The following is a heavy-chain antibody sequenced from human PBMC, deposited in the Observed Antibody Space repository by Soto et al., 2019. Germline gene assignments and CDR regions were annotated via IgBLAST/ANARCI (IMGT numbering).Heavy chain of an antibody. Sequence: GSLRLSCSVFGFTFRNYAMHWVRQAPGKGLEYVSSISSNAGSIYYADSVKGRFTISRDNSKGTLYLQMSSLRPEDTAVYYCVKDRWVDYWGQGALVTVSS. D-gene: IGHD1-26*01. CDR1: GFTFRNYA. J-gene: IGHJ4*02. CDR2: ISSNAGSI. V-gene: IGHV3-64D*08. CDR3: VKDRWVDY.